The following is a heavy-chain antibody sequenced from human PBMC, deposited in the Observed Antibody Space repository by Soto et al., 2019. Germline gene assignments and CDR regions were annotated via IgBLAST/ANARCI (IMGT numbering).Heavy chain of an antibody. CDR1: GFTFSSYG. CDR3: ARSRGYYFDSGEVYYGLDV. D-gene: IGHD3-22*01. V-gene: IGHV3-11*01. CDR2: ISRSGSTI. J-gene: IGHJ6*02. Sequence: PGGSLRLSCAVSGFTFSSYGMSWIRPAPGKGLEWVSYISRSGSTIYYADSVKGRFTISRDNAKNSLYLQMNSLRAEDTAVYYCARSRGYYFDSGEVYYGLDVWGQGTTVTVSS.